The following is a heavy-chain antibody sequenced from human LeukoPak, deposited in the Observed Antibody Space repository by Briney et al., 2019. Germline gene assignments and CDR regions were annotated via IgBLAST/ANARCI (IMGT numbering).Heavy chain of an antibody. J-gene: IGHJ4*02. CDR2: IIPILGIA. D-gene: IGHD2-2*01. Sequence: SVKVSCKASGGTFSSYAISWVDRPPGKGLGGRGRIIPILGIANYAQKFQGRVTITADKSTSTAYMELSSLRSEDTAVYYCARGHCSSTSCWFGYWGQGTLVTVSS. CDR1: GGTFSSYA. CDR3: ARGHCSSTSCWFGY. V-gene: IGHV1-69*04.